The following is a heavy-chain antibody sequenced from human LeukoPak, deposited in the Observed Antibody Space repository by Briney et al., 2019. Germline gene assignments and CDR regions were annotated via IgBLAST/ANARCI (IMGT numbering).Heavy chain of an antibody. Sequence: GGSLRLSCAASGFIFSSYSMNWVRHASGKGLEWVSSISSTSTYIHYADSLKGRFTISRDNARNSLYLQINSLRVEDTAVYYCARVQRGEMATFDYWGQGTLVNVSS. J-gene: IGHJ4*02. CDR1: GFIFSSYS. CDR2: ISSTSTYI. V-gene: IGHV3-21*01. D-gene: IGHD5-24*01. CDR3: ARVQRGEMATFDY.